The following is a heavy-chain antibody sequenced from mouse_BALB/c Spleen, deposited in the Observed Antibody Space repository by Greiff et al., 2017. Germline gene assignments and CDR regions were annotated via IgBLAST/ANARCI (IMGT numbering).Heavy chain of an antibody. CDR2: IRNKANGYTT. CDR1: GFTFTDYY. CDR3: AYGNYAWFAY. J-gene: IGHJ3*01. D-gene: IGHD2-10*02. Sequence: EVQVVESGGGLVQPGGSLRLSCATSGFTFTDYYMSWVRQPPGKALEWLGFIRNKANGYTTEYSASVKGRFTISRDNSQSILYLQMNTLRAEDSATYSCAYGNYAWFAYWGQGTLVTVSA. V-gene: IGHV7-3*02.